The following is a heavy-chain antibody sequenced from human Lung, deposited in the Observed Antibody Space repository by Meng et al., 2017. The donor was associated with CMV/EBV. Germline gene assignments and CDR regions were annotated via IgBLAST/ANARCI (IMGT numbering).Heavy chain of an antibody. CDR1: GDIASSNSAA. V-gene: IGHV6-1*01. Sequence: QGRLQHSGPGLLKPSQTLSLTCAISGDIASSNSAAWHWIRQSPSRGLEWLGRTYYRSKWYHEYAVSVKSRITISPDTPKNQFSLQLNSMTPEDTAVYYCARGINGGCGDWGQGTLVTVSS. CDR3: ARGINGGCGD. D-gene: IGHD4-23*01. J-gene: IGHJ4*02. CDR2: TYYRSKWYH.